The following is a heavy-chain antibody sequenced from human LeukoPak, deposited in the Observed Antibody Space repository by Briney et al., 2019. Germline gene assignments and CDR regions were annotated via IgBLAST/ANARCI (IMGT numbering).Heavy chain of an antibody. V-gene: IGHV4-59*01. J-gene: IGHJ4*02. CDR3: ARGIHYYGSGSYDY. CDR2: IYYSGST. D-gene: IGHD3-10*01. Sequence: SETLSLTCTVSGGSISSYYWSWIRQPPGKGLEWIGYIYYSGSTNYNPSLKSRVTISVATSKYQFSLKLSSVTAADTAVYYCARGIHYYGSGSYDYWGQGTLVTVSS. CDR1: GGSISSYY.